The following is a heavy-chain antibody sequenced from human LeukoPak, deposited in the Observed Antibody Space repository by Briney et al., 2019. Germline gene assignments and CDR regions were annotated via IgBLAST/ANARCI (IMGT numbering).Heavy chain of an antibody. J-gene: IGHJ3*02. V-gene: IGHV3-48*03. D-gene: IGHD1-26*01. CDR2: ISSSGSNI. CDR1: GFTFSSYA. Sequence: GGSLRLSCAASGFTFSSYAMNWVRQAPGKGLEWVSYISSSGSNIYYADSVKGRFTISRDNAKNSLYLQMNSLRAEDTAVYYCARESRELLSHAFDIWGQGTMVTVSS. CDR3: ARESRELLSHAFDI.